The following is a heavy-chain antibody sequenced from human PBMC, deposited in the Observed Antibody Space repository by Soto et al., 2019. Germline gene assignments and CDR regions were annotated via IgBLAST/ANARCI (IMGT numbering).Heavy chain of an antibody. D-gene: IGHD1-26*01. CDR1: GYTFTSYA. V-gene: IGHV1-3*01. CDR3: ARDLGVGAASDY. Sequence: QVQLVQSGAEVKKPGASVKVSCKASGYTFTSYAMHWVRQAPGQRLEWMGWINAGNGNTKYSQKFQGRVTITRDTSASTAYMELISLRSEDTAVYYCARDLGVGAASDYWGQGPLVTVSS. J-gene: IGHJ4*02. CDR2: INAGNGNT.